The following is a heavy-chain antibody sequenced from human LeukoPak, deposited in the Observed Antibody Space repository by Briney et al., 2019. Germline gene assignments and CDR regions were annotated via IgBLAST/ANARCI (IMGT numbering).Heavy chain of an antibody. J-gene: IGHJ4*02. CDR3: AREGGTIDY. CDR1: GGSISSYY. Sequence: SETLSLTCTVSGGSISSYYWSWIRQPPGKGLEWIGYIYYSGSTYYNPSLKSRVTISVDRSKNQFSLKLSSVTAADTAVYYCAREGGTIDYWGQGTLVTVSS. CDR2: IYYSGST. V-gene: IGHV4-59*12. D-gene: IGHD1-1*01.